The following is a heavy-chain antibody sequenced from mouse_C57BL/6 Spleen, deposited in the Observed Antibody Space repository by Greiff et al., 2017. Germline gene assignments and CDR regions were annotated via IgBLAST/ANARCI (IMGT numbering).Heavy chain of an antibody. CDR2: IDPENGAT. CDR1: GFNIKDDY. D-gene: IGHD1-1*02. J-gene: IGHJ2*01. CDR3: TSITIGDY. V-gene: IGHV14-4*01. Sequence: VQLQQSGPELVTPGASVKLSCTASGFNIKDDYMHWVKQRPEQGLEWIGWIDPENGATEYSSQFHGKATITADKSSSTAYLQLSSLTSEDTAVYYCTSITIGDYWGQGTTLTVSS.